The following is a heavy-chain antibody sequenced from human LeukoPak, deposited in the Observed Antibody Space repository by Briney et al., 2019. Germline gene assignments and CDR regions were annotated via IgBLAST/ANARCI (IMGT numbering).Heavy chain of an antibody. J-gene: IGHJ2*01. V-gene: IGHV1-18*01. CDR1: GYIFTSHG. CDR3: ARNSSGWYGYFDL. D-gene: IGHD6-25*01. Sequence: GASVKVSCKASGYIFTSHGLSWVRQAPGQGLEWMGWINIYKGNTNYAQKFQGRVTMTTDTSTGTAYMELRSLRSDDTAVYYCARNSSGWYGYFDLWGRGTLVTVSS. CDR2: INIYKGNT.